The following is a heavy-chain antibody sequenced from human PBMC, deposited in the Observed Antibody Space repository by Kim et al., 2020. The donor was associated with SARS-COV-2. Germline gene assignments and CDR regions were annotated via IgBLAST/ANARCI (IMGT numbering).Heavy chain of an antibody. Sequence: DTRYSPSFQGQVTISADKSISTAYLQWSSLKASDTAMYYCARHRGDYPDYCGQGTLVTVSS. D-gene: IGHD4-17*01. V-gene: IGHV5-51*01. J-gene: IGHJ4*02. CDR2: DT. CDR3: ARHRGDYPDY.